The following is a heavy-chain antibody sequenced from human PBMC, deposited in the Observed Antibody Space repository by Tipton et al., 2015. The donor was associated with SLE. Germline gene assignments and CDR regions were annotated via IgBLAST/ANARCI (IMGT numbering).Heavy chain of an antibody. D-gene: IGHD3-16*01. CDR3: ASTFWYFDY. J-gene: IGHJ4*02. CDR2: INHGGST. CDR1: GGSFSAYY. Sequence: TLSLTCAVYGGSFSAYYWSWIRQPPGKGLGGIGEINHGGSTNYNPSLKSRFTISVDTSKNQFSLKLSSVTAADTAMYYCASTFWYFDYWGQGTLVTVSS. V-gene: IGHV4-34*01.